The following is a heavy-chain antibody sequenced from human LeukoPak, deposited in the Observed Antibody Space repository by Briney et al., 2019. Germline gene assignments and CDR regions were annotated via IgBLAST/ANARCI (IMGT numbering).Heavy chain of an antibody. CDR3: ARGEIFGVVRPFDY. J-gene: IGHJ4*02. CDR2: INHSGST. D-gene: IGHD3-3*01. Sequence: SETLSLTCVVYGGSFSGYYWSWIRQPPGKGLEWIGEINHSGSTNYNPSLKSRVTISVDTSKNQFSLKLSSVTAADTAVYYCARGEIFGVVRPFDYWGQGTLVTVSS. V-gene: IGHV4-34*01. CDR1: GGSFSGYY.